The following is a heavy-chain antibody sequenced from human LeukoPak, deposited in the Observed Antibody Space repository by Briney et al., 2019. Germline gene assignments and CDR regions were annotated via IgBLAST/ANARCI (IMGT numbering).Heavy chain of an antibody. Sequence: SETLSLTCTVSGGFISRYYWSWIRQPPGKGLEWIGYADHSGDTKHNPSLKSRVTISVDTSKNQFSLKLSSVTAADTAVYYCARELTDYFDYWGQGTLVTVSS. CDR1: GGFISRYY. V-gene: IGHV4-59*01. J-gene: IGHJ4*02. CDR3: ARELTDYFDY. CDR2: ADHSGDT.